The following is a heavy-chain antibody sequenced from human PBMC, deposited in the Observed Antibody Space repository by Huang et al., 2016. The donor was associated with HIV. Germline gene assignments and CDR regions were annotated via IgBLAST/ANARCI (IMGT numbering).Heavy chain of an antibody. CDR3: ARQVDGFRSHFDF. CDR1: GYGFSSYW. CDR2: IYPRDSET. D-gene: IGHD5-18*01. Sequence: EVLLVQSGAELKEPGESLKISCKASGYGFSSYWIGWVRQQPGKGLEWMVIIYPRDSETKYSPSFDGQVTISADKSTRTAYLQWESLKAPDTAIYFCARQVDGFRSHFDFWGQGTLVSVSS. V-gene: IGHV5-51*01. J-gene: IGHJ4*02.